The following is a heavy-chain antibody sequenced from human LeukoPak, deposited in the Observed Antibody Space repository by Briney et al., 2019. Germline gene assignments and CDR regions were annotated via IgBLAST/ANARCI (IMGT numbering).Heavy chain of an antibody. CDR3: ARDGGDAFDI. CDR1: GYTFTSCY. D-gene: IGHD3-16*01. Sequence: ASVKVSCKASGYTFTSCYMHWVRQAPGQGLEWMGIINPSGGSTSYAQKFQGRVTITADESTSTAYMELSSLRSEDTAVYYCARDGGDAFDIWGQGTMVTVSS. CDR2: INPSGGST. V-gene: IGHV1-46*01. J-gene: IGHJ3*02.